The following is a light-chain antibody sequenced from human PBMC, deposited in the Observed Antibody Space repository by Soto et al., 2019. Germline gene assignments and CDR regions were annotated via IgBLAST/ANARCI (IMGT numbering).Light chain of an antibody. Sequence: DIQMTQSPSSLSASVGDRVTITCRASQSISSSLNWYQQRPGKAPKLLIYAASSLQSGVPSRFNGSGSGTDFTLTISSLQPEDFATYYCQQSYSTPRTFGQGTKVEIK. CDR2: AAS. V-gene: IGKV1-39*01. J-gene: IGKJ1*01. CDR3: QQSYSTPRT. CDR1: QSISSS.